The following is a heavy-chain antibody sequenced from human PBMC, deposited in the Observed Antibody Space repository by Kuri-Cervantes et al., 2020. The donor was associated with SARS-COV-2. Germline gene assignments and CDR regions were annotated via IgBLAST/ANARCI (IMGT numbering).Heavy chain of an antibody. J-gene: IGHJ4*02. CDR3: ARDSSGYYRLDY. CDR2: ISSSSSYI. D-gene: IGHD3-22*01. Sequence: GGSLRLSCAASGFTFSSYSMNWVRPAQGKGLEWVSSISSSSSYIYYADSVKGRFTISRDYAKNSLYMQMNSLRAEDTAVYYCARDSSGYYRLDYRGQGTLVTVSS. V-gene: IGHV3-21*01. CDR1: GFTFSSYS.